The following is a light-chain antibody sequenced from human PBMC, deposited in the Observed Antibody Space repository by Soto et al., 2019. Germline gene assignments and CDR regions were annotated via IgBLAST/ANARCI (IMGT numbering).Light chain of an antibody. Sequence: DIQMNQSPSTLSAYVGDRVTITFRASQSITNRLAWYQQKPGKAPKVLIYDASNLEYGVPSRFSGSGFGTEFILTISSLQPDDFATYWCQHYGGMWTFGQGTKVDI. J-gene: IGKJ1*01. V-gene: IGKV1-5*01. CDR3: QHYGGMWT. CDR1: QSITNR. CDR2: DAS.